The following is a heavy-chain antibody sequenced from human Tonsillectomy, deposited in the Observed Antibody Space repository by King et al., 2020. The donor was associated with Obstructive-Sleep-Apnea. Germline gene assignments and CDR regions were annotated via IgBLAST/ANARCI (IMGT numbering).Heavy chain of an antibody. J-gene: IGHJ4*02. CDR2: IYYSGST. D-gene: IGHD3-22*01. CDR3: ARGDYDSSGYYPSKFDY. CDR1: GGSISSGGYY. Sequence: QLQESGPGLVKPSQTLSLTCTVSGGSISSGGYYWSWIRQHPGKGLEWIGYIYYSGSTYYNPSLKSRVTISVATSKNQFSLKLSSVTAADTAVYYCARGDYDSSGYYPSKFDYWGQGTLVTVSS. V-gene: IGHV4-31*03.